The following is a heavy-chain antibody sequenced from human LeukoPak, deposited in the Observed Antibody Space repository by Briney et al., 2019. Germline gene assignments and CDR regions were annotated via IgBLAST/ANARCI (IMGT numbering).Heavy chain of an antibody. CDR2: ISAYNGNT. D-gene: IGHD2-15*01. V-gene: IGHV1-18*01. CDR1: GYTFTTYG. CDR3: ARGPDCSGGSCYSSYFDY. J-gene: IGHJ4*02. Sequence: PPASVKVSCKASGYTFTTYGISWVRQAPGQGLEGMGWISAYNGNTNYAQKLQGRVTMTTDTFTSTAYMELRSLRSDDTAVYYCARGPDCSGGSCYSSYFDYWGQGTLVTVSS.